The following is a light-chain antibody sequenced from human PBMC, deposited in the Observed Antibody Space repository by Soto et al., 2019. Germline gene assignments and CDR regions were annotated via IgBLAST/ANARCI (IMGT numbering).Light chain of an antibody. CDR3: SSYTRSATLV. J-gene: IGLJ2*01. CDR1: SSDVAGYKY. V-gene: IGLV2-14*01. CDR2: EVS. Sequence: QSALTQPASVSGSPGQSITISCTGTSSDVAGYKYVSWYQQHPGKAPKLIIHEVSSRPSGVSSRFSGSKSGNTASLTISGLQAEDEADYYCSSYTRSATLVFGVGTKLTVL.